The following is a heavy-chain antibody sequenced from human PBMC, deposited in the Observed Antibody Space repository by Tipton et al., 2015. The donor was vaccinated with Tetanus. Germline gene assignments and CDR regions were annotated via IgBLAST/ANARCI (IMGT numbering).Heavy chain of an antibody. J-gene: IGHJ4*02. D-gene: IGHD1-26*01. V-gene: IGHV4-30-4*01. CDR3: ARRGGGSTFDH. Sequence: GEALGNGDYYWSWIRQPPGKGLESIGYIYYTGNTYYNPSLKSRLTISLDTSKNQFSLRLSSLSAADTAVYFCARRGGGSTFDHWGQGTLVTVSS. CDR2: IYYTGNT. CDR1: GEALGNGDYY.